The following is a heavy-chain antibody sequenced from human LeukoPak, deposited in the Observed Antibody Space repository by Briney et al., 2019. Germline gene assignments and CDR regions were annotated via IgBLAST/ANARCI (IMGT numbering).Heavy chain of an antibody. CDR3: ARSGREDRGYHFGVLYYYQMDV. CDR1: RFTFSTYS. Sequence: GGSLRLSCAASRFTFSTYSMNWVRQAPGKGLEWVSSISRSSTYIYYADSVKGRFTISRDNAENSLYLQMNSLRAEDTAVYYCARSGREDRGYHFGVLYYYQMDVLGKRTTVTVSS. CDR2: ISRSSTYI. V-gene: IGHV3-21*01. J-gene: IGHJ6*03. D-gene: IGHD3-22*01.